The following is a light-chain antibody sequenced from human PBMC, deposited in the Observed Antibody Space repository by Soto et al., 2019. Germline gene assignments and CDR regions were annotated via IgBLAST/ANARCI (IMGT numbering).Light chain of an antibody. J-gene: IGKJ5*01. CDR3: PLYKSLPIT. V-gene: IGKV3-15*01. Sequence: MVMTQSPDTLSGSPGERASLSWSASQSVSSELAWYQQQQPGQAPRLLMYGASTRATGIPARFSGRGSGTEFTLTIAGLQFEDLVSYLCPLYKSLPITFCEGTRLEIK. CDR1: QSVSSE. CDR2: GAS.